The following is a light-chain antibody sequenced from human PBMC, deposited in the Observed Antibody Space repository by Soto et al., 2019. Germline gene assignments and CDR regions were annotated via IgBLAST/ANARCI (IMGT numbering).Light chain of an antibody. CDR3: SSYAGSNYPYV. CDR2: EVT. Sequence: QSALTQPASVSGSPGQSITISCTGTSSDVGGYNYVSWYQQQSGKAPKLMIHEVTKRPLGVPDRFSGSKSGNAASLTVSGLQAEDEADYYCSSYAGSNYPYVFGTGTKLTVL. CDR1: SSDVGGYNY. J-gene: IGLJ1*01. V-gene: IGLV2-8*01.